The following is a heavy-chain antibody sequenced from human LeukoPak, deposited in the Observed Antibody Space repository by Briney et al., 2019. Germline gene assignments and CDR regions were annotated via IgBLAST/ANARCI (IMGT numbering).Heavy chain of an antibody. V-gene: IGHV3-7*01. J-gene: IGHJ5*02. Sequence: PGGSLRLSCAASGFTFSSYWMSWVRQAPGKGLEWVANIKQDGSEKYYVDSVKGRFTISRDNAKNSLYLQMNSLRAEDTAVYYCARVYPGLGTVTGIAAAGTNRNWFDPWGQGALVTVSS. CDR1: GFTFSSYW. D-gene: IGHD6-13*01. CDR2: IKQDGSEK. CDR3: ARVYPGLGTVTGIAAAGTNRNWFDP.